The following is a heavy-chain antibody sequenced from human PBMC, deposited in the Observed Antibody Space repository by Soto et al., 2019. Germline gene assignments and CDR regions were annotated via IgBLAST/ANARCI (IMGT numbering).Heavy chain of an antibody. V-gene: IGHV4-30-4*01. D-gene: IGHD3-22*01. J-gene: IGHJ6*02. Sequence: QVQLQESGPGLVKPSQTLSLTCTVSGGSISSGDYYWSWIRQPPGKGLEWIGYIYYSGSTYYNPSLKSLVNTSVDTSKNQFSLKLSSVTAADTAVYYCARVNYDSSGYYLPYYYGMDVWGQGTTVTVSS. CDR3: ARVNYDSSGYYLPYYYGMDV. CDR2: IYYSGST. CDR1: GGSISSGDYY.